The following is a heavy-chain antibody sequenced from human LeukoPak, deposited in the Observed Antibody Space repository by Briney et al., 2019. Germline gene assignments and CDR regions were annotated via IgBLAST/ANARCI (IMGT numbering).Heavy chain of an antibody. CDR2: IYYSGST. CDR3: ARAWSSRLGYYYGMDV. D-gene: IGHD1-26*01. CDR1: GGSISSYY. J-gene: IGHJ6*02. Sequence: SETLSLTCTVSGGSISSYYWSWIRQPPGKGLEWIGNIYYSGSTNYNPSLKSRVTISVDTSKNQFSLKLSSVTAADTAVYYCARAWSSRLGYYYGMDVWGQGTTVTVSS. V-gene: IGHV4-59*01.